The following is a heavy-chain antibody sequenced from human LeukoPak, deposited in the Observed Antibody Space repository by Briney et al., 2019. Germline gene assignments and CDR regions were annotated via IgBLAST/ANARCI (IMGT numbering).Heavy chain of an antibody. CDR3: ARDPWATYSDYDSSY. CDR2: INPNSGGT. D-gene: IGHD5-12*01. CDR1: GYTFTGYY. V-gene: IGHV1-2*02. J-gene: IGHJ4*02. Sequence: GASVKVSCKASGYTFTGYYMHWVRQAPGQGLEWMGWINPNSGGTKYAQKFQGRVTMTRDTSISTTYVELSRLRSDDTAVYYCARDPWATYSDYDSSYWGQGTLVTVSS.